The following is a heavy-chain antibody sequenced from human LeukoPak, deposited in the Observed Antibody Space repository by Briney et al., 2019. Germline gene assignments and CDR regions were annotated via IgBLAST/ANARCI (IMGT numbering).Heavy chain of an antibody. CDR3: ARGGSGSGSPYGMDV. CDR2: IYYSGST. V-gene: IGHV4-59*01. D-gene: IGHD2-15*01. CDR1: GGSITSYY. J-gene: IGHJ6*02. Sequence: SETLSLTCTVSGGSITSYYWSWIRQPPRKGLEWIGYIYYSGSTNYNPSLKSRVTISVDTSKNQFSLKLSSVTAADTAVYYCARGGSGSGSPYGMDVWGQGTTVTVSS.